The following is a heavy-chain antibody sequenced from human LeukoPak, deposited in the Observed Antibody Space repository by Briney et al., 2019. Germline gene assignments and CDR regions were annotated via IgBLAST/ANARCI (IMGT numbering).Heavy chain of an antibody. D-gene: IGHD7-27*01. CDR1: GGSISSGSYY. CDR3: ARDQTGDFYFDY. Sequence: SETLSLTCTVSGGSISSGSYYWSWIRQPAGKGLEWNGRIYTSGSTNYNPSLKSRVTISVDTSKNQFSLKLSSVTAADTAVYYCARDQTGDFYFDYWGQGTLVTVSS. CDR2: IYTSGST. J-gene: IGHJ4*02. V-gene: IGHV4-61*02.